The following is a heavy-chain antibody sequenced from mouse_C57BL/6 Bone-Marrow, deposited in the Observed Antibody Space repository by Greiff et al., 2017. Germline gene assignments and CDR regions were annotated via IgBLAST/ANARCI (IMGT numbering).Heavy chain of an antibody. D-gene: IGHD4-1*01. J-gene: IGHJ2*01. V-gene: IGHV1-69*01. Sequence: QVHVKQPGAELVMPGASVKLSCKASGYTFTSYWMHWVKQRPGQGLEWIGEIDPSDSYTNYNQKFKGKSTLTVDKSSSTAYMQLSSLTSEDSAVYYCAREETGTNFDYWGQGTTLTVSS. CDR1: GYTFTSYW. CDR3: AREETGTNFDY. CDR2: IDPSDSYT.